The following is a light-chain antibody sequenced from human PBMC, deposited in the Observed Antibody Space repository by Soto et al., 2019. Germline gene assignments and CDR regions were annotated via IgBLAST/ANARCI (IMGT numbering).Light chain of an antibody. J-gene: IGKJ4*01. Sequence: DIQLTQSPSFLSASVGDRVTITCRASQGISSYLAWYQQQPGKAPKLLIYAASTLQSGVPSRFSGSASGTEFTLTISSLQPEDFATYYCQQLNSYPLTFGGGTKVEIK. V-gene: IGKV1-9*01. CDR2: AAS. CDR3: QQLNSYPLT. CDR1: QGISSY.